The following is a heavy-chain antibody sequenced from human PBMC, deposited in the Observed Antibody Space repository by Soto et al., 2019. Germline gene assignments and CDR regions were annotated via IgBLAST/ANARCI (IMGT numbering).Heavy chain of an antibody. CDR3: ARDLEYYYDSSPWLCYYGMDV. CDR2: VFYSGTT. Sequence: PXASLSLTCAVSGGSFTSGSYYWSGVRQSPETGLEWIGEVFYSGTTKYNPSLRGRVTISVDRPKNQFSLKLTSVTAADTAVYYCARDLEYYYDSSPWLCYYGMDVWGQGTTVTVSS. J-gene: IGHJ6*02. D-gene: IGHD3-22*01. CDR1: GGSFTSGSYY. V-gene: IGHV4-61*01.